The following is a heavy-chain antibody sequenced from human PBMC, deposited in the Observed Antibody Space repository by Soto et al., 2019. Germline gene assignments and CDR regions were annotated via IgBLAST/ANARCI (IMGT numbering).Heavy chain of an antibody. CDR3: ARGPLSGGNWYFDL. CDR1: GDSVSKNSAT. Sequence: QEQMQQSGPGLVKPSQTLSLTCAISGDSVSKNSATWNWIRQSPARVLEWLGRTYYGSKWYNDYALSVKCRKTLTPHPSKNPFALQLNTVTPVGTAVYYSARGPLSGGNWYFDLWCHGPLVTVSS. V-gene: IGHV6-1*01. D-gene: IGHD3-16*01. J-gene: IGHJ2*01. CDR2: TYYGSKWYN.